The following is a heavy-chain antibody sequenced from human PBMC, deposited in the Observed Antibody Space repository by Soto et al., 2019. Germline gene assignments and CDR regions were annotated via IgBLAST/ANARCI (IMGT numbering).Heavy chain of an antibody. CDR3: ARDHTPAPAWEYFQH. V-gene: IGHV3-21*01. D-gene: IGHD2-2*01. J-gene: IGHJ1*01. CDR2: ISSSSSYI. CDR1: GFTFSSYS. Sequence: EVQLVESGGGLVKPGGSLRLSCAASGFTFSSYSMNWVSQAPWKLLEWVSSISSSSSYIYYADSVKGRFTISRDNAKNSLYLKMNSLRAEDTAVYYCARDHTPAPAWEYFQHWVQGTLVTVSS.